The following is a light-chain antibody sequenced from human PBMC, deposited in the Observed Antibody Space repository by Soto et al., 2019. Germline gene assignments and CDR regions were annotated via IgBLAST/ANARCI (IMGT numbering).Light chain of an antibody. Sequence: DIQMTQSQSSLSASVGYRVTITCRASQSISSYLNWYQQKPGKAPKLLIYAASSLHSGVPSRFRGRGSWTDFSLTISSLQPEDFVTYYCQQSYSTLMYTFGQGTKLEIK. CDR2: AAS. CDR1: QSISSY. J-gene: IGKJ2*01. CDR3: QQSYSTLMYT. V-gene: IGKV1-39*01.